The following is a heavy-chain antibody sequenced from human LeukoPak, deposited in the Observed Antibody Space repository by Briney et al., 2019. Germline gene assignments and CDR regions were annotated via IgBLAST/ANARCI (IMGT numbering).Heavy chain of an antibody. CDR1: GFTFSDYW. J-gene: IGHJ4*02. V-gene: IGHV3-7*04. CDR2: IQQDGSEK. D-gene: IGHD5-18*01. CDR3: ARDRGFSYGIDF. Sequence: PGGSLRLSCAASGFTFSDYWMSWVRQAPGKGLEWVANIQQDGSEKYYVDSVKGRFIISRDNAKKSLFLQVSSLRGEDTAVYYCARDRGFSYGIDFWGQGTLVTVSS.